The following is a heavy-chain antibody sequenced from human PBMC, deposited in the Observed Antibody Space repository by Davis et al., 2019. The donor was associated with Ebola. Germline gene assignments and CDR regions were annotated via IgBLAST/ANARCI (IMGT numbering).Heavy chain of an antibody. Sequence: GESLKISCAASGFTFSGSAMHWVRQASGKGLEWVGRIRSKANSYATAYAASVKGRFTISRDDSKNTAYLQMNSLKTEDTAVYYCTTDRWGVVVPAAILDYYYYYGMDVWGQGTTVTVSS. CDR1: GFTFSGSA. V-gene: IGHV3-73*01. D-gene: IGHD2-2*02. J-gene: IGHJ6*02. CDR3: TTDRWGVVVPAAILDYYYYYGMDV. CDR2: IRSKANSYAT.